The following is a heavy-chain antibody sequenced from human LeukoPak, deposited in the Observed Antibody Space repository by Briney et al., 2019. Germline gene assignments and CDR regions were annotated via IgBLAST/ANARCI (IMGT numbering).Heavy chain of an antibody. CDR1: GGSISSYY. Sequence: SETLSLTCTVSGGSISSYYWSWIRQPAGKGLEWIGRIYTSGSTNYNPSLKSRVTMSVDTSKNQFSLKLSSVTAADTAVYYCARHSPADSRSYPLDYWGQGTLVTVSS. V-gene: IGHV4-4*07. J-gene: IGHJ4*02. CDR3: ARHSPADSRSYPLDY. CDR2: IYTSGST. D-gene: IGHD3-10*01.